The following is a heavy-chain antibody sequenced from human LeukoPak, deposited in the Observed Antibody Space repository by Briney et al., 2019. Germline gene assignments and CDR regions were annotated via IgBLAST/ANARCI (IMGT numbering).Heavy chain of an antibody. CDR2: INHSGST. J-gene: IGHJ4*02. CDR3: ARGRGDSSSWYEPLQYYFDY. V-gene: IGHV4-34*01. Sequence: SETLSLTCALYGWSFSGYYLSWIRQPPGKGLEWIGEINHSGSTNYNPSFKSRVNISVLTSKNQFSLKLSSVTAADTAVYYCARGRGDSSSWYEPLQYYFDYWGQGTPVTVSS. CDR1: GWSFSGYY. D-gene: IGHD6-13*01.